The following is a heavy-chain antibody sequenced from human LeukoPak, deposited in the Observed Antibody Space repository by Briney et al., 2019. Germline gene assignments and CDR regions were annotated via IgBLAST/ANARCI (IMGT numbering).Heavy chain of an antibody. Sequence: GGSLRLSCAASGFTFSSYSMNWVHQAPGKGLEWVSYISSSSSTIYYADSVKGRFTISRDNAKNSLYLQMNSLRAEDTAVYYCARDRTAMVTPYFDYWGQGTLVTVSS. CDR2: ISSSSSTI. CDR3: ARDRTAMVTPYFDY. J-gene: IGHJ4*02. CDR1: GFTFSSYS. D-gene: IGHD5-18*01. V-gene: IGHV3-48*01.